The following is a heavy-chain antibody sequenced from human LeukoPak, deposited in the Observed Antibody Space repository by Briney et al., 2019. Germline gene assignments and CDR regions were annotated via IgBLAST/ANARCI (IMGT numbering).Heavy chain of an antibody. CDR1: GFTFSSYW. J-gene: IGHJ4*02. V-gene: IGHV3-74*01. CDR2: ISSDGSST. Sequence: GGSLRLSCAASGFTFSSYWMHWVRQAPGKGLVWVSRISSDGSSTDYADSVKGRFTISRDNSKNTLSLQMNSLRAEDTAVYYCAKAYNDILTGDHYWGQGTLVTVSS. D-gene: IGHD3-9*01. CDR3: AKAYNDILTGDHY.